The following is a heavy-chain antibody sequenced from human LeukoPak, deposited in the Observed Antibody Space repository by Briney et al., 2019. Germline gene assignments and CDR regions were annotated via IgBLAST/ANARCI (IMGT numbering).Heavy chain of an antibody. V-gene: IGHV3-53*01. CDR1: GFTVSSNY. CDR2: IYSGGRT. J-gene: IGHJ6*02. CDR3: ARDLVVEAATLDYGMDV. Sequence: GGSLRLSCAAPGFTVSSNYMSWVRQAPGKGLEWVSVIYSGGRTDYADSVKGRFTISRDNSENTVYLQMSSLRAEDTAVYYCARDLVVEAATLDYGMDVWGQGTTVTVSS. D-gene: IGHD2-15*01.